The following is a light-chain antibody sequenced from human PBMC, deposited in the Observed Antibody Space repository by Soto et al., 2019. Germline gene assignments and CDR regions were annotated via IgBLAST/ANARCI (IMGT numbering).Light chain of an antibody. CDR1: QSVSTY. Sequence: VATQSPATLSLTPGERATLHCRASQSVSTYLAWYQQKPGQAPRLLIYGASYRATGIPARFSGGGSGTDFTLTISCLEPDDIAVYCCDRRRILRTYGQVTKVAI. V-gene: IGKV3-11*01. J-gene: IGKJ1*01. CDR3: DRRRILRT. CDR2: GAS.